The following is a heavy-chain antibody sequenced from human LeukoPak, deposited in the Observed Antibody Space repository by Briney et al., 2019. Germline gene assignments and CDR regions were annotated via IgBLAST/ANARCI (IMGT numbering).Heavy chain of an antibody. CDR2: IIPSSTSM. J-gene: IGHJ5*02. CDR1: GFTFSSYS. Sequence: GGSLRLSCAASGFTFSSYSLNWVRQAPGKGLEWVSYIIPSSTSMYYADSVRGRLTISRDNARNSLYLQMNSLSTEDTALYYCARDAASGNNWFDPWGQGTLVTVSS. CDR3: ARDAASGNNWFDP. D-gene: IGHD3-3*01. V-gene: IGHV3-48*01.